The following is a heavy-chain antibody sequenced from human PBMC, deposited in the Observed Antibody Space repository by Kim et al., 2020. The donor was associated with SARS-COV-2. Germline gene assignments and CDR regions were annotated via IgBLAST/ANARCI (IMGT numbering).Heavy chain of an antibody. D-gene: IGHD3-10*01. CDR3: ARDTMVRGVINAFDI. Sequence: PSLESRVTISVDTSKNQFSLKLSSVTAADTAVYYCARDTMVRGVINAFDIWGQGTMVTVSS. V-gene: IGHV4-59*01. J-gene: IGHJ3*02.